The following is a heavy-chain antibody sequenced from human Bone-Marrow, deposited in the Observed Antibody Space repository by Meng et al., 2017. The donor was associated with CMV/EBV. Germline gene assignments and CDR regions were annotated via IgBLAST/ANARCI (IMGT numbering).Heavy chain of an antibody. D-gene: IGHD5-24*01. J-gene: IGHJ5*02. CDR1: GGSFSGYY. Sequence: CAVYGGSFSGYYWSWIRQPPGKGLEWIGDIYYSGSTNYNPSLKSRVTISLDTSKNRFSLRLSSVTAADTAIYFCARKLQFLGEWFDPWGQGTLVTVSS. CDR2: IYYSGST. CDR3: ARKLQFLGEWFDP. V-gene: IGHV4-34*01.